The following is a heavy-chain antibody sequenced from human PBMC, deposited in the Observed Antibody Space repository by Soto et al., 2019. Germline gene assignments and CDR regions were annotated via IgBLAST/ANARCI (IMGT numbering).Heavy chain of an antibody. CDR3: AKDRATVVPRGLDV. CDR2: ISNTGGRT. D-gene: IGHD4-17*01. Sequence: PGGSLRLSCEASGFSFSSYAMSWVRQAPGKGLEWVSAISNTGGRTYYADSVKGRLTISRDNPKNRLYLQMHSLRDEDTAVYYCAKDRATVVPRGLDVWGQGTTVTVSS. V-gene: IGHV3-23*01. J-gene: IGHJ6*02. CDR1: GFSFSSYA.